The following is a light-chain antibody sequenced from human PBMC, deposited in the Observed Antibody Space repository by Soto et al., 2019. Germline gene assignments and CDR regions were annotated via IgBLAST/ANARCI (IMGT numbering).Light chain of an antibody. CDR3: QHYNTWPWT. J-gene: IGKJ1*01. V-gene: IGKV3-15*01. CDR2: GAS. CDR1: QNISSY. Sequence: IVLTQSPATLSLSPGKRATLSCRASQNISSYLIWYQQKPGQAPRLLISGASTRAAGIPARFSGSGSGTEFTLTISSLQSEDFAVYDCQHYNTWPWTFGQGTKVDIK.